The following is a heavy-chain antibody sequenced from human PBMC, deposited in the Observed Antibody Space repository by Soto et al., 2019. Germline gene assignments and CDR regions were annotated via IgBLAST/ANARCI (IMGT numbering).Heavy chain of an antibody. J-gene: IGHJ5*02. Sequence: SETLCLAGTVSCGSIISYYWRWIRQPPGKGLEWIGYIYYRVSTNYNPSLKSRVTMSVYTSTNQFSLKLSSVPAADTAVYYCARDRIQFDPWGQGTQVTVSS. CDR2: IYYRVST. CDR3: ARDRIQFDP. CDR1: CGSIISYY. V-gene: IGHV4-59*01.